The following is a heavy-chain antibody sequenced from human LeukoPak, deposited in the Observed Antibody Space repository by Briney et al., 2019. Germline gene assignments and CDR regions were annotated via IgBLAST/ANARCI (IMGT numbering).Heavy chain of an antibody. Sequence: ASVKVSCKASGHTFTGYYMHWVRQAPGQGLEWMGWINPNSGGTNYAQKFQGRVTMTRDTSISTAYMELSRLRSDDTAVYYCARGYCSGGSCYFIFDYWGQGTLVTVSS. CDR2: INPNSGGT. CDR1: GHTFTGYY. J-gene: IGHJ4*02. CDR3: ARGYCSGGSCYFIFDY. D-gene: IGHD2-15*01. V-gene: IGHV1-2*02.